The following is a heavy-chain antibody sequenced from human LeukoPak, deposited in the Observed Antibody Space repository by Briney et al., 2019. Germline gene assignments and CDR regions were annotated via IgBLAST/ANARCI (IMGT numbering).Heavy chain of an antibody. Sequence: GASVKVSCKASGYTFTGYYMHWARQAPGQGLEWMGRIIPILGIANYAQKFQGRVTITADKSTSTAYMELSSLRSEDTAVYYCARGGGYSYGHPPNFDYWGQGTLVTVSS. J-gene: IGHJ4*02. CDR1: GYTFTGYY. V-gene: IGHV1-69*04. CDR3: ARGGGYSYGHPPNFDY. D-gene: IGHD5-18*01. CDR2: IIPILGIA.